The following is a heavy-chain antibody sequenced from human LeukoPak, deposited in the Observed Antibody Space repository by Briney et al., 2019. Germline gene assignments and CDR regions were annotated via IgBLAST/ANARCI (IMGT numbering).Heavy chain of an antibody. CDR1: GFTFSSYA. D-gene: IGHD1-26*01. CDR3: ARSGSPLPVEFDY. V-gene: IGHV3-30-3*01. Sequence: GRSLRLSCAASGFTFSSYAMHWVRQAPGKGLEWVAVISYDGSNEYYADSVKGRFTISRDNSKNTLYLQMNSLRAEDTAVYYCARSGSPLPVEFDYWGQGTLVTVSS. J-gene: IGHJ4*02. CDR2: ISYDGSNE.